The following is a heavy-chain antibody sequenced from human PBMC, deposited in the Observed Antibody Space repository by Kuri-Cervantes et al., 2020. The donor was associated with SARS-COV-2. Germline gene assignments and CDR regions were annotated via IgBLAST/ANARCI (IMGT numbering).Heavy chain of an antibody. J-gene: IGHJ3*02. CDR1: GFTFGSYS. V-gene: IGHV3-21*01. CDR2: ISSSSSYI. CDR3: ARDRPSNYYGSGSSLDAFDI. D-gene: IGHD3-10*01. Sequence: GESLKISCAASGFTFGSYSMDWVRQAPGKGLEWVSSISSSSSYIYYADSVKGRFTISRDNAKNSLYLQMNSLRAEDTAVYYCARDRPSNYYGSGSSLDAFDIWGQGTMVTVSS.